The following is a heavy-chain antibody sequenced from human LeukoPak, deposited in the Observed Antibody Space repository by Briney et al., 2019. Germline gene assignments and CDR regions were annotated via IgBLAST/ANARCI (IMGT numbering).Heavy chain of an antibody. D-gene: IGHD6-13*01. Sequence: PSETLSLTCTVSGGSISSSSYYWGWIRQPPGKGLEWIGSIYYSGSTYYNPSLKSRVTISVDTSKNQFSLKLSSVTAADTAVYYCARYTGQLVYFDYWGQGTLVTVSS. CDR1: GGSISSSSYY. CDR2: IYYSGST. J-gene: IGHJ4*02. CDR3: ARYTGQLVYFDY. V-gene: IGHV4-39*07.